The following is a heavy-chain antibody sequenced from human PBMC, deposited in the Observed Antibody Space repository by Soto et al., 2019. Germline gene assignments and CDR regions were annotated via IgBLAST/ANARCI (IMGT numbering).Heavy chain of an antibody. J-gene: IGHJ4*02. Sequence: GGSLRLSCAASGFTFSSYAMSWVRQAPGKGLGWVSAISGSGGSTYYADSVKGRFTISRDNSKNTLYLQMNSLRAEDTAVYYCAKDRGDGNYYFDSWGQGILVTVSS. CDR3: AKDRGDGNYYFDS. V-gene: IGHV3-23*01. D-gene: IGHD1-26*01. CDR1: GFTFSSYA. CDR2: ISGSGGST.